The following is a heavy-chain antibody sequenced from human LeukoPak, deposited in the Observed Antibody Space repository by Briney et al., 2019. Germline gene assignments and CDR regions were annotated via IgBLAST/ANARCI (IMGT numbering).Heavy chain of an antibody. J-gene: IGHJ5*02. CDR2: IGAYNGNT. V-gene: IGHV1-18*04. D-gene: IGHD3-10*01. CDR3: ARDLITMVRGVITEYNWFDP. Sequence: ASVKVSCKASGYTFTSYGISWVRQAPGQGLEWMGWIGAYNGNTNYAQKLQGRVTMTTDTSTSTAYMELRSLRSDDTAVYYCARDLITMVRGVITEYNWFDPWGQGTLVTVSS. CDR1: GYTFTSYG.